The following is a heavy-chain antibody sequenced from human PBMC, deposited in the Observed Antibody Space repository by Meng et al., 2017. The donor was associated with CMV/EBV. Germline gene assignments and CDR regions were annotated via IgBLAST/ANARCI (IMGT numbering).Heavy chain of an antibody. Sequence: LTLSASGFPFRSYSMNWVRQAPGKGLEWVSSISSSSSDIYYADSVKRRFTIPRDNAKNSLYLQMNSLRAEDTAVYYCAVSGGRRYYDFWSGSYGMDVWGQGTTVTVSS. V-gene: IGHV3-21*01. CDR1: GFPFRSYS. J-gene: IGHJ6*02. CDR2: ISSSSSDI. CDR3: AVSGGRRYYDFWSGSYGMDV. D-gene: IGHD3-3*01.